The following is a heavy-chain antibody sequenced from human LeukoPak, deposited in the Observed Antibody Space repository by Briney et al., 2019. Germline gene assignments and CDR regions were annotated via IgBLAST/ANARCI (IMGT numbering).Heavy chain of an antibody. CDR2: ISSSSSYI. Sequence: GGSLRVSCAASGFIFGSYAMTWVRQAPGKGLEWVSSISSSSSYIYYADSVKGRFTISRDNAKNSLYLQMNSLRAEDTAVYYCAGGYSYGSDYWGQGTLVTVSS. J-gene: IGHJ4*02. CDR1: GFIFGSYA. V-gene: IGHV3-21*01. CDR3: AGGYSYGSDY. D-gene: IGHD5-18*01.